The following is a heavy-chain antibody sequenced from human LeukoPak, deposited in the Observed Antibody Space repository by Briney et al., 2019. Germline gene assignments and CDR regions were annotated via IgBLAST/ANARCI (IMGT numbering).Heavy chain of an antibody. Sequence: SETLSLTCAVYGGSFSGYYWTWIRQPPGRGLEWIGEINHSGSTNYNPSLKSRVTISVDTSKSQFSLKLNSVTAADTAMYYCARGRDPYWGKGTLVTVSS. CDR1: GGSFSGYY. CDR2: INHSGST. J-gene: IGHJ4*02. D-gene: IGHD5-24*01. CDR3: ARGRDPY. V-gene: IGHV4-34*01.